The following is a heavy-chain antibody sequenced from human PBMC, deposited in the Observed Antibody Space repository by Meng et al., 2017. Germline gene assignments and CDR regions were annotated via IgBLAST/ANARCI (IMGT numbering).Heavy chain of an antibody. V-gene: IGHV1-2*06. CDR1: GYTFTGYY. J-gene: IGHJ4*02. CDR2: INPNSGGT. D-gene: IGHD3-10*01. Sequence: QVQLVQSGAEVNKPGASVKVSCKAPGYTFTGYYMHWVRQAPGQGLEWMGRINPNSGGTNYAQKFQGRVTMTRDTSISTAYMELSRLRSDDTAVYYCARDYGSGRIILHFDYWGQGTLVTVSS. CDR3: ARDYGSGRIILHFDY.